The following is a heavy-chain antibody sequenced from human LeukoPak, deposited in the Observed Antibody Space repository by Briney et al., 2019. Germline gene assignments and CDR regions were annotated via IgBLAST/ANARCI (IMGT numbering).Heavy chain of an antibody. CDR2: ILGSGDTT. CDR1: GFTFSHYA. J-gene: IGHJ4*02. V-gene: IGHV3-23*01. CDR3: AKEESRHTDFDC. Sequence: PGGSLRLSCAASGFTFSHYAMTWVRQAPGKGLEWVSAILGSGDTTFNADSVMGRFTISRDNSKNTLFLQMNSLRAEDTAVYYCAKEESRHTDFDCWGQGTLVTVSS. D-gene: IGHD5-18*01.